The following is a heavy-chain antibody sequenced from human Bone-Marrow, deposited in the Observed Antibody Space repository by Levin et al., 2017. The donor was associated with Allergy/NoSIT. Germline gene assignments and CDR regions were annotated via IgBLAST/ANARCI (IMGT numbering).Heavy chain of an antibody. V-gene: IGHV1-8*01. Sequence: ASVKVSCKASGYTFTSYDINWVRQATGQGLEWMGWMNPNSGNTGYAQKFQGRVTMTRNTSISTAYMELSSLRSEDTAVYYCARTGYDFWSGYYFWAGHGGYNWFDPWGQGTLVTVSS. CDR1: GYTFTSYD. CDR3: ARTGYDFWSGYYFWAGHGGYNWFDP. D-gene: IGHD3-3*01. J-gene: IGHJ5*02. CDR2: MNPNSGNT.